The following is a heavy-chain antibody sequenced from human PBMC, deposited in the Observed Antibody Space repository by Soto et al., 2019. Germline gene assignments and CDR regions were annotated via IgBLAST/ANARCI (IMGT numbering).Heavy chain of an antibody. Sequence: EVQLVESGGGLVQPGGYLRLSCAASGFIFSDYWIHWVRQAPGKGLVWVSLIKSDESTTNYAESVWGRLTISRDNAKNTVYLQMNSLRVEDTAVYYCARGARNYYYFDYWGQGTLVTVTS. V-gene: IGHV3-74*01. CDR2: IKSDESTT. J-gene: IGHJ4*02. D-gene: IGHD3-10*01. CDR1: GFIFSDYW. CDR3: ARGARNYYYFDY.